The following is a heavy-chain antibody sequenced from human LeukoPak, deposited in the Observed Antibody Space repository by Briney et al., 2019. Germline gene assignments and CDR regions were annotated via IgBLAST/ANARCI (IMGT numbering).Heavy chain of an antibody. Sequence: GGSRRLSCAASGLIFGSYGMHWVRQAPGKGLEWVAFIRFDGTNKYYAESVKGRFTISRDNSKNTLYLQTNSLRPEDTAVYYCAKDWAVLGTMVPNWGQGTVVTVSS. CDR1: GLIFGSYG. J-gene: IGHJ4*02. CDR3: AKDWAVLGTMVPN. CDR2: IRFDGTNK. V-gene: IGHV3-30*02. D-gene: IGHD5-12*01.